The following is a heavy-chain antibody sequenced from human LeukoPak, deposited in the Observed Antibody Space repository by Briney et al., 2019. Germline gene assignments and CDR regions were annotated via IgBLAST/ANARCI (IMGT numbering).Heavy chain of an antibody. D-gene: IGHD2-21*01. CDR1: GFTFSTYA. CDR2: VTSGGDT. J-gene: IGHJ4*02. V-gene: IGHV3-23*01. CDR3: ATGIQLWWTFDS. Sequence: GGSLRLSCAASGFTFSTYAMNWVRQAPGKGLEWVSSVTSGGDTYYADSVKGRFTITRDNSKNTLSLQMSSLRAEDTAIYYCATGIQLWWTFDSWGQGTLVTVSS.